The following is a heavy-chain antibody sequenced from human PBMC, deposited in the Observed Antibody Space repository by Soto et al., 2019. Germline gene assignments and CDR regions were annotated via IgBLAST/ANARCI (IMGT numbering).Heavy chain of an antibody. CDR1: GYTFTGYY. CDR2: INPNSGGT. V-gene: IGHV1-2*04. CDR3: ARENGVGASSGDAFDI. J-gene: IGHJ3*02. D-gene: IGHD1-26*01. Sequence: VASVKVSCKASGYTFTGYYMHWVRQAPGQGLEWMGWINPNSGGTNYAQKFQGWVTMTRDTSISTAYMELSRLRSDDTAVYYCARENGVGASSGDAFDIWGQGTMVTVS.